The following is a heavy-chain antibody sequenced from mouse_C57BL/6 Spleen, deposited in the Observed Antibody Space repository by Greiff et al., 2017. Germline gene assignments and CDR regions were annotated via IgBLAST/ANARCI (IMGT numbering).Heavy chain of an antibody. CDR3: ARNDYYIDY. CDR2: ISNKGNGYTT. V-gene: IGHV7-3*01. J-gene: IGHJ2*02. CDR1: GFTFTDYY. Sequence: VQLKESGGGLVQPGGSLSLSCAASGFTFTDYYMSWVRQPPGKALEWLGFISNKGNGYTTEYSASVMGRFSISRANSQSNLYLRMNAQRAKDNATYGCARNDYYIDYWGQGTSLTVSS.